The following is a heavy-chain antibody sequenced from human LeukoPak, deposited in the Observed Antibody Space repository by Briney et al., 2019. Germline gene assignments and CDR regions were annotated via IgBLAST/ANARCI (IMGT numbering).Heavy chain of an antibody. CDR2: ISAYNGNT. CDR3: ARMADSGYQVDY. Sequence: ASVKVSCKASGYTFTSYGISWVRQAPGQGLEWMGWISAYNGNTNYAQKLQGRVTITTDESTSTAYMELSSLRSEDTAVYYCARMADSGYQVDYWGQGTLVTVSS. V-gene: IGHV1-18*01. CDR1: GYTFTSYG. J-gene: IGHJ4*02. D-gene: IGHD3-22*01.